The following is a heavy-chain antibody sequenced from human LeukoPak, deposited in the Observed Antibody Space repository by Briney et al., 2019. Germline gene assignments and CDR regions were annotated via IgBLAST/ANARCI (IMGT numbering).Heavy chain of an antibody. CDR3: ARNPPDSYYFYYMDV. Sequence: PSETLSLTCTVSGGSLSSYYWSWLRPPPRKGLEWMGYIYDSGSTKYNPSLKSRVTISVDTPKKQFSLKLTSVTAADTAVYYCARNPPDSYYFYYMDVWVKGTTVTVSS. CDR1: GGSLSSYY. J-gene: IGHJ6*03. V-gene: IGHV4-59*01. CDR2: IYDSGST.